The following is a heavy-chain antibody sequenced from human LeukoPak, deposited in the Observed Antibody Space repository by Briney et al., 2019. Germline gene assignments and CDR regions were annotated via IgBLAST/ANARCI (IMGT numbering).Heavy chain of an antibody. D-gene: IGHD6-19*01. J-gene: IGHJ6*03. V-gene: IGHV3-30*18. CDR2: ISYDGSNK. CDR1: GLTFSSYG. CDR3: AKIAVAGPYYYYYMDV. Sequence: GGSLRLSCAASGLTFSSYGMHWVRQAPGKGLEWVAVISYDGSNKYYADSVKGRFTISRDNSKNTLYLQMNSLRAEDTAVYYCAKIAVAGPYYYYYMDVWGKGTTVTVSS.